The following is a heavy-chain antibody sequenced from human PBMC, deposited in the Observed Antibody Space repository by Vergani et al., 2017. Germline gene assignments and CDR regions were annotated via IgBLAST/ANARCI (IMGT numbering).Heavy chain of an antibody. CDR1: GGSFSDYY. CDR3: ASIARSPTRRKPPPDD. V-gene: IGHV4-34*01. D-gene: IGHD3-16*02. J-gene: IGHJ4*02. CDR2: VNHGGST. Sequence: QVQLQEWGAGLLKTSETLSLTCGGSGGSFSDYYWSWIRQAPGMGLEWSGEVNHGGSTNYHPSLKSRVSLSVDTSKNHFSLQLTSVTAADSALYVCASIARSPTRRKPPPDDWGQGILVTVSS.